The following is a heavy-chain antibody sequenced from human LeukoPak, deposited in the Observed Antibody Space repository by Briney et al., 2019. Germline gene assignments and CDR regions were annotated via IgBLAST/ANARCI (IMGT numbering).Heavy chain of an antibody. D-gene: IGHD3-22*01. Sequence: GESLKISCKGSGYSFTNYWIAWVRQMPGKGLEWMGIIYPDDSDIKYSPSFQGQVTISADKSITTAYLQWSSLKASDTAMYYCARSRDSSGFYYLIWGQGTLVTASS. V-gene: IGHV5-51*01. CDR2: IYPDDSDI. CDR1: GYSFTNYW. CDR3: ARSRDSSGFYYLI. J-gene: IGHJ4*02.